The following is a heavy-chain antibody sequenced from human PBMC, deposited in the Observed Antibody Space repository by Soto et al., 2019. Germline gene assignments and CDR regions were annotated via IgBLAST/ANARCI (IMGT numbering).Heavy chain of an antibody. Sequence: GGSLRLSCGGSGFTFSTYAMSWVRQAPGKGLEWVSGISNSGAGTYYAASARGRFTISRDNAENSVYLEMDSLRAEDTALYYCARDVDADFRTDFDYWGRGTLVTVS. CDR1: GFTFSTYA. D-gene: IGHD4-17*01. CDR2: ISNSGAGT. V-gene: IGHV3-23*01. J-gene: IGHJ4*01. CDR3: ARDVDADFRTDFDY.